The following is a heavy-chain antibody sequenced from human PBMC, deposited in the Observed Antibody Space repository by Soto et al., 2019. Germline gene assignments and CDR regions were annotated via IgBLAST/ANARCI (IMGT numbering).Heavy chain of an antibody. J-gene: IGHJ4*01. CDR3: AKEIXXXXDLDY. CDR2: ISADGHST. CDR1: GFRFSDYS. Sequence: TGGSLRLSCAASGFRFSDYSVSWVRQVPGGGLEWVAVISADGHSTYFADSVKGRFTISRDNSKNTLYLQMDSLRPEDTAFYYCAKEIXXXXDLDYWGNGTLVTVSS. V-gene: IGHV3-23*01.